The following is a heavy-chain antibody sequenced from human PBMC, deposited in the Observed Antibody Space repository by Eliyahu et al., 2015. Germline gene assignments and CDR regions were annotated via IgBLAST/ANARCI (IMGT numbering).Heavy chain of an antibody. J-gene: IGHJ4*02. V-gene: IGHV4-61*03. CDR1: GDSVSSXYYX. CDR3: AREKGGGQYYAQYDY. Sequence: QVQLQESGPGLVKPSETLSLTCTVSGDSVSSXYYXWTWIRQPPGKGLEWIGYIHYSGTTTYNPSLRSRLTISLDTSKNHFSLRLSSVTAADTAVYYCAREKGGGQYYAQYDYWGQGTLVTVSS. CDR2: IHYSGTT. D-gene: IGHD3-16*01.